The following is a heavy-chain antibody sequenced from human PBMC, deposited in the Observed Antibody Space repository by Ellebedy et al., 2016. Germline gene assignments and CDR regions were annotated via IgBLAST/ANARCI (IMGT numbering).Heavy chain of an antibody. Sequence: ASVKVSXXASGYTFTSYGISWVRQATGQGLEWMGWMNPNSGNTGYAQKFQGRVTMTRNTSISTAYMELSSLRSEDTAVYYCARGGLAGDFDYWGQGTLVTVSS. CDR3: ARGGLAGDFDY. CDR2: MNPNSGNT. D-gene: IGHD7-27*01. CDR1: GYTFTSYG. V-gene: IGHV1-8*02. J-gene: IGHJ4*02.